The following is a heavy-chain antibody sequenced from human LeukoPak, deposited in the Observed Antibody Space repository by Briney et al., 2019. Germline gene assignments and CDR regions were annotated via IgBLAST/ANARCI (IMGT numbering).Heavy chain of an antibody. CDR1: GFTFSSYA. V-gene: IGHV3-23*01. Sequence: PGGSLRLSCAASGFTFSSYAMSWVRQAPGKGLEWVSAISGSGGSTYYADSVKGRFTISRDNAKNTLYLQMNSLRAEDTAVYYCARDVVVPYSNWFDPWGQGTLVTVSS. D-gene: IGHD2-2*01. J-gene: IGHJ5*02. CDR2: ISGSGGST. CDR3: ARDVVVPYSNWFDP.